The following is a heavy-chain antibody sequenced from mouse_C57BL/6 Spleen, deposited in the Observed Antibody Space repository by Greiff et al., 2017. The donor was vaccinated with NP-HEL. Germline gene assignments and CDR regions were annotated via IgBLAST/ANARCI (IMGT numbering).Heavy chain of an antibody. V-gene: IGHV10-3*01. J-gene: IGHJ3*01. CDR2: IRSKSSNYAT. CDR1: GFTFNTYA. CDR3: VRDDDYAWFAY. D-gene: IGHD2-4*01. Sequence: EVQVVESGGGLVQPKGSLKLSCAASGFTFNTYAMHWVRQAPGKGLECVARIRSKSSNYATYYADSVKDRFTISRDDSQSMLYLQMNNLKTEDTAMYYCVRDDDYAWFAYWGQGTLVTVSA.